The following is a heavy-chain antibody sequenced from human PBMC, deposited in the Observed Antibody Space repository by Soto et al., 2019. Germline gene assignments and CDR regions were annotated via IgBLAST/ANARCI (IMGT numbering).Heavy chain of an antibody. Sequence: SETLSLTCAVCGGSISSSNWWSWVRQPPGKGLEWIGEIYHSGSTNYNPSLKSRVTISVDKSKNQFSLKLSSVTAADTAVYYCAREGFADILTGYYKGYYGMDVWGQGTTVTVS. J-gene: IGHJ6*02. CDR3: AREGFADILTGYYKGYYGMDV. D-gene: IGHD3-9*01. CDR1: GGSISSSNW. CDR2: IYHSGST. V-gene: IGHV4-4*02.